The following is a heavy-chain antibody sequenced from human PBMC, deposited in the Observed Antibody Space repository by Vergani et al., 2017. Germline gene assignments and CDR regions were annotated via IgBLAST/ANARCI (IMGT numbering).Heavy chain of an antibody. CDR1: GFTFSSYW. Sequence: EVQLVESGGGLVQPGGSLRLSCAASGFTFSSYWMSWVRQAPGKGLEWVANIKQDGSEKYYVDSVKGRFTISRDNAKNSLYLQMNSLRAEDTAVYYCARGGFFGVDPGDYWGQGTLVTVSS. D-gene: IGHD3-3*01. CDR3: ARGGFFGVDPGDY. V-gene: IGHV3-7*01. J-gene: IGHJ4*02. CDR2: IKQDGSEK.